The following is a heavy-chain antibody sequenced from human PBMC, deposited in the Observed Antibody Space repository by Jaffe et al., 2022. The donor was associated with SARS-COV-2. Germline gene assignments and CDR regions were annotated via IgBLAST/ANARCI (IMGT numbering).Heavy chain of an antibody. D-gene: IGHD2-2*01. Sequence: QVQLVQSGAEVKKPGSSVKVSCKASGGTFSSYAISWVRQAPGQGLEWMGGIIPIFGTANYAQKFQGRVTITADESTSTAYMELSSLRSEDTAVYYCAREGVVVPAAMRTYYYGMDVWGQGTTVTVSS. CDR3: AREGVVVPAAMRTYYYGMDV. V-gene: IGHV1-69*01. CDR2: IIPIFGTA. J-gene: IGHJ6*02. CDR1: GGTFSSYA.